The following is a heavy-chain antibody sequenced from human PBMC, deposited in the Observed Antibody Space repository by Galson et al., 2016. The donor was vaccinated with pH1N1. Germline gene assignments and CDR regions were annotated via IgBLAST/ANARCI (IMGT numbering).Heavy chain of an antibody. J-gene: IGHJ4*02. Sequence: SVKVSCQASGYTFTGEYIHWVRQAPGQGLEWMGVIDPSNGGTTYTQNFQGLVTMTRDTSTSTVYMELSGLKSEDTAVYFCIRDLGRLRDYWGQGTLVAVSS. CDR2: IDPSNGGT. CDR1: GYTFTGEY. D-gene: IGHD7-27*01. V-gene: IGHV1-46*01. CDR3: IRDLGRLRDY.